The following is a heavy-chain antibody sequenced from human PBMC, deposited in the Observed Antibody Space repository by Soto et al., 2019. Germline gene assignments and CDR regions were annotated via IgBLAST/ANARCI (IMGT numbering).Heavy chain of an antibody. D-gene: IGHD6-6*01. V-gene: IGHV4-34*01. Sequence: SETLSLTCSIYSGSFSGYYWGWIRQPPGKGLEWIGEISQSGNTNYSPSLKSRVSISIDTSKKQFSLNLASVSAADTAVYYCARAPKVSGSSQTRPDFWGQGTLVTVSS. J-gene: IGHJ4*02. CDR1: SGSFSGYY. CDR3: ARAPKVSGSSQTRPDF. CDR2: ISQSGNT.